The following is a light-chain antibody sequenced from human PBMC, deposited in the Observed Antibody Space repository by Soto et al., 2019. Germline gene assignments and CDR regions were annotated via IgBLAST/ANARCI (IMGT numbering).Light chain of an antibody. CDR1: QSISSW. CDR2: AAS. V-gene: IGKV1-5*01. J-gene: IGKJ1*01. Sequence: IQMTPPPSTLSASVGDRVTITFRASQSISSWLAWYQQKPGRAPKLLIYAASSLQSGVPSRFSGSGSGTEFTLTVSSLQPDDFATYYCQQYKTYWTFGQGTKVDVK. CDR3: QQYKTYWT.